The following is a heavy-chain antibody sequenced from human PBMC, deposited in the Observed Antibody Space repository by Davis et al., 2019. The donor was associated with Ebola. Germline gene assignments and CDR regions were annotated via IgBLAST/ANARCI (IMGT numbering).Heavy chain of an antibody. J-gene: IGHJ2*01. Sequence: SQTLSLTCAVYAGSFSDYYWNWIRQPPVKGLEWIGEINHSGSTNYNPSLKSRVTISVDTSKNQFSLKLSSVTAADTAVYYCARVVFVAGATPSWYFDLWGRGTLVTVSP. V-gene: IGHV4-34*01. CDR2: INHSGST. CDR1: AGSFSDYY. CDR3: ARVVFVAGATPSWYFDL. D-gene: IGHD2-15*01.